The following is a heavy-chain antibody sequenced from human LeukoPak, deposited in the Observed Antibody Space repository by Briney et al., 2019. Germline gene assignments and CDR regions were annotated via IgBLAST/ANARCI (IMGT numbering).Heavy chain of an antibody. D-gene: IGHD3-9*01. CDR2: IRYDGSNG. J-gene: IGHJ4*02. V-gene: IGHV3-30*02. CDR1: GFTFDTYG. CDR3: AKGARSHVLIFDY. Sequence: GGSLRLSCAASGFTFDTYGMHWVRQAPGKGLEWVALIRYDGSNGYYLESVKGRFTISRDNSKNTLYLQMHSLRAEDTAVYYCAKGARSHVLIFDYWGQGALVTVSS.